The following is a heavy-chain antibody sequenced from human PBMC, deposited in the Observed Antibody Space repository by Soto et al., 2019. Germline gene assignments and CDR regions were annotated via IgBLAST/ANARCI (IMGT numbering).Heavy chain of an antibody. Sequence: PLRLSCAASGFTFDDYAMHWVRQAPGKSQKWVSGISWNSGSIGYADSVKGRFTISRDNAKYSLYLQMNSLRAEDTALYYCAKVWWFGELCPPVRYYYMDVWGKGTTGTVSS. V-gene: IGHV3-9*01. CDR2: ISWNSGSI. J-gene: IGHJ6*03. CDR3: AKVWWFGELCPPVRYYYMDV. CDR1: GFTFDDYA. D-gene: IGHD3-10*01.